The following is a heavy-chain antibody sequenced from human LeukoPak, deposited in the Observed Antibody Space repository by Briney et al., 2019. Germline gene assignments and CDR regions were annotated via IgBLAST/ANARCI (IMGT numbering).Heavy chain of an antibody. V-gene: IGHV1-24*01. D-gene: IGHD3-10*01. CDR3: ASATRWESGGFDY. Sequence: ASVKVSCKVSGYPLTELSIHWVRQAPGQGLEWMGGFDPEDGETVSAQKFQGRVTMTEDTSTDTAYMELSILRSDDTAVYYCASATRWESGGFDYWGQGTLVPVSS. J-gene: IGHJ4*02. CDR1: GYPLTELS. CDR2: FDPEDGET.